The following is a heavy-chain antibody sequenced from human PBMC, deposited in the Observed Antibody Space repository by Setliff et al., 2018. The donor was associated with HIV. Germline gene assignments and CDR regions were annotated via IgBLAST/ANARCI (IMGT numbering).Heavy chain of an antibody. CDR1: GGSISSSSYY. J-gene: IGHJ4*02. D-gene: IGHD3-10*01. Sequence: SETLSLTCTVSGGSISSSSYYWGWIRQPPGKGLEWIGSIYYSGSTYYNPSLKSRVTISVDTSKNQFSLKLSSVTAADTAVYYCARVGILWFGELSYWGLGTLVTVSS. V-gene: IGHV4-39*01. CDR3: ARVGILWFGELSY. CDR2: IYYSGST.